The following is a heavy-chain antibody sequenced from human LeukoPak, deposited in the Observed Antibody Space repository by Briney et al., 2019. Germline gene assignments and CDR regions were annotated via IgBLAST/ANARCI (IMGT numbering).Heavy chain of an antibody. J-gene: IGHJ5*02. CDR3: ARGRYCSSTSCYSAYNWFDP. V-gene: IGHV4-59*01. D-gene: IGHD2-2*01. CDR1: SGSISSYY. Sequence: PSETLSLTCTVSSGSISSYYWSWIRQPPGKGLEWIGYIYYSGSTNYNPSLKSRVTISVDTSKNQFSLKLSSVTAADTAVYYCARGRYCSSTSCYSAYNWFDPWGQGTLVTVSS. CDR2: IYYSGST.